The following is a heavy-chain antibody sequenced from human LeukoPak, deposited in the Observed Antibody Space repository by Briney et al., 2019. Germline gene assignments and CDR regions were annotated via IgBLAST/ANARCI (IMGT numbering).Heavy chain of an antibody. CDR2: IYHSGST. CDR1: GGSISSGGYY. J-gene: IGHJ4*02. D-gene: IGHD3-22*01. Sequence: SETLSLTCTVSGGSISSGGYYWSWIRQHPGQGLEWLGYIYHSGSTYYSPSLKSRVAISVDTSKNQFSLKLSSVTAADTAVYYCARIGDDSDSSGYKLYCFDYWGQGTLVTVSS. CDR3: ARIGDDSDSSGYKLYCFDY. V-gene: IGHV4-31*03.